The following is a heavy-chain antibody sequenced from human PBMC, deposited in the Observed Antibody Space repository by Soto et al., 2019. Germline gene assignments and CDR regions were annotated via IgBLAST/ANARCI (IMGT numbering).Heavy chain of an antibody. D-gene: IGHD6-19*01. CDR2: ISYDGSNK. CDR1: GFTFSSYG. J-gene: IGHJ6*02. V-gene: IGHV3-30*18. CDR3: ANEGLSSGGNYYYYGMDV. Sequence: QVQLVESGGGVVQPGRSLRLSCAASGFTFSSYGMHWVRQAPGKGLEWVAVISYDGSNKYYADSVKGRFTISRDNSKNSLYLQMNSLRAEDTAVYYCANEGLSSGGNYYYYGMDVWGQGTTVTVSS.